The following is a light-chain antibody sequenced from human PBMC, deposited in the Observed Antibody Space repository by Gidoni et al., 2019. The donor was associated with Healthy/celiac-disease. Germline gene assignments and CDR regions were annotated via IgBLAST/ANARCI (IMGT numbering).Light chain of an antibody. J-gene: IGKJ2*01. Sequence: EIVLTQSPGTLSLSPGERATLSCRASQSVSSSYLAWYQQKPGQAPRLLIYGASSRATGIPDRFSGSGSGRDFTLTISRLEPEDFAVYYCQQYGSSPYTFGQXTKLEIK. CDR2: GAS. V-gene: IGKV3-20*01. CDR1: QSVSSSY. CDR3: QQYGSSPYT.